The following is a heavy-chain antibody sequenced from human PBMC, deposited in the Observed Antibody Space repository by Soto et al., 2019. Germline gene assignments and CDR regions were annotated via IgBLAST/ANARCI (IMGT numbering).Heavy chain of an antibody. Sequence: GGSLRLSCAASGFTFSSYWMHWVRQAPGKGLVWVSRINSDGSSTSYADSVKGRFTISRDNAKNTLYLQMNSLRAEDTAVYYCASVSSGWYPFDYWGQGTLVTVSS. CDR3: ASVSSGWYPFDY. CDR2: INSDGSST. CDR1: GFTFSSYW. J-gene: IGHJ4*02. V-gene: IGHV3-74*01. D-gene: IGHD6-19*01.